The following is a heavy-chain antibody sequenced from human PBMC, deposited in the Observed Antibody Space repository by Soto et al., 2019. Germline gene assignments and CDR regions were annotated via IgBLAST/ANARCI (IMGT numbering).Heavy chain of an antibody. D-gene: IGHD6-13*01. Sequence: GGSLRLSCAASGFTFSTYVMHWVRQAPGKGLEYVSAISSNGGSTYYADSVKGRFTISRDNSKNTLYLQMSSLRAEDTAVYYCVKVLPPRIAEASHRFDPWGQGTLVTVSS. V-gene: IGHV3-64D*06. CDR3: VKVLPPRIAEASHRFDP. CDR2: ISSNGGST. CDR1: GFTFSTYV. J-gene: IGHJ5*02.